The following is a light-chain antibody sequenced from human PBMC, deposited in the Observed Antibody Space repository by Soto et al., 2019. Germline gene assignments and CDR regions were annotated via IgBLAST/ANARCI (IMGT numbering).Light chain of an antibody. CDR1: QSVSNNY. CDR3: QQYGSSPGT. V-gene: IGKV3-20*01. Sequence: EIVLTQSPGTLSLSPGERATLSCRASQSVSNNYLAWYQRKPGQAPRLLISGASSRATGIPDRFSGGGSGTDFTLTISRVEPEDFAVYSCQQYGSSPGTFGQGTKLEIK. CDR2: GAS. J-gene: IGKJ2*01.